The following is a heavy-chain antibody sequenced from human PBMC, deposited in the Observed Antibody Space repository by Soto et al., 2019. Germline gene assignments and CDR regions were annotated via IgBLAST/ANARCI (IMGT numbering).Heavy chain of an antibody. V-gene: IGHV4-39*01. Sequence: SETLSLTCTVSGGSISSSSYYWGWIRQPPGKGLEWIGSIYYSGSTYYNPSLKSRVTISVDTSKNQFSLKLSSVTAADTAVYYCARASVLYAFDIWGQGTMVTVSS. CDR2: IYYSGST. D-gene: IGHD2-8*01. CDR1: GGSISSSSYY. J-gene: IGHJ3*02. CDR3: ARASVLYAFDI.